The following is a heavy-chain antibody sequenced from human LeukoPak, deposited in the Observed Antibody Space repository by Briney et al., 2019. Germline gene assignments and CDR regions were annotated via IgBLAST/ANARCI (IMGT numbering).Heavy chain of an antibody. CDR2: IKQDESEK. Sequence: GGSLRLSCAASGFSFSTYWMSWVRQAPGKGLEWVANIKQDESEKYYVDSVRGRFTSFRDNAKNSRYLQMNTLRVEDTAVYYCARAKYSGSYPYYYDYWGQGTLVTVSS. V-gene: IGHV3-7*01. J-gene: IGHJ4*02. CDR3: ARAKYSGSYPYYYDY. D-gene: IGHD1-26*01. CDR1: GFSFSTYW.